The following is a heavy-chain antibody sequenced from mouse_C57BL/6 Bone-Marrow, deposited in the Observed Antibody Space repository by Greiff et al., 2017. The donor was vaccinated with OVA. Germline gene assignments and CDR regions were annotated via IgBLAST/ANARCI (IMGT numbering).Heavy chain of an antibody. CDR3: AREVIYYGNYVGFAY. CDR1: GYTFTSYW. D-gene: IGHD2-1*01. J-gene: IGHJ3*01. V-gene: IGHV1-59*01. CDR2: IDPSASYT. Sequence: QVQLQQPGAELVRPGTSVKLSCKASGYTFTSYWMHWVKQRPGQGLEWIGVIDPSASYTNYNQKFKGKATLTVDTSSSTAYMQLSSLTSEDSAVYYCAREVIYYGNYVGFAYWGQGTLVTVSA.